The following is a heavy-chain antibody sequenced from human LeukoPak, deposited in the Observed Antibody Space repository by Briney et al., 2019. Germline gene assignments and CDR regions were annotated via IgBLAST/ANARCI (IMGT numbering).Heavy chain of an antibody. V-gene: IGHV4-38-2*02. CDR2: IYHSGST. J-gene: IGHJ4*02. CDR3: ARDGRYYDSSGYIRGFDY. CDR1: GYSISSGYY. D-gene: IGHD3-22*01. Sequence: PSETLSLTCTVSGYSISSGYYWGWIRQPPGKGLEWIGSIYHSGSTYYNPSLKSRVTISVDTSKNQFSLKLSSVTAADTAVYYCARDGRYYDSSGYIRGFDYWGQGTLVTVSS.